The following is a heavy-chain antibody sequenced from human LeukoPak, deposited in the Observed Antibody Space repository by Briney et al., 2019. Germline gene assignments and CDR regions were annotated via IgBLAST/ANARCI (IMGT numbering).Heavy chain of an antibody. CDR3: ARRRSDGMDV. J-gene: IGHJ6*02. CDR2: ISYSGNT. Sequence: SETLSLTCTVSGGSISPYYWTWIRLPPGKGLEWIGYISYSGNTNYNPSLKSRVTISVDTSKNQFSLKLSSVTAADTAVYYCARRRSDGMDVWGQGTTVTVSS. CDR1: GGSISPYY. V-gene: IGHV4-59*01.